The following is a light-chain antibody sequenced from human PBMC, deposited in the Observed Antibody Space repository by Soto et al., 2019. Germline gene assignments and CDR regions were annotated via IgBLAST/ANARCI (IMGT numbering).Light chain of an antibody. V-gene: IGKV3-20*01. Sequence: EIVLTQSPGTLSLSPGERATLSCRASQTVSSSYLAWYQQKPGQPPRLLISGASKRATGIPDRFSGFGSGTDFTLIISRLEPEDFAVYYCQQYGSFPPWTFCQGTKVEIK. CDR1: QTVSSSY. CDR2: GAS. CDR3: QQYGSFPPWT. J-gene: IGKJ1*01.